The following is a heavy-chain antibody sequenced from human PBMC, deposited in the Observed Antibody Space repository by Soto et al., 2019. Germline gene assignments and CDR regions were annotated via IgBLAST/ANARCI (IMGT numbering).Heavy chain of an antibody. Sequence: QVQLVQSGAEVKKPGSSVKVSCKASGGTFSSYTISWVRQAPGQGLEWMGRIIPILGIANYAQKFQGRVTITAEKSTSTAYMELSSLSSEDTAVYYCASNYGGNSDWGQGTLVTVSS. D-gene: IGHD4-17*01. CDR3: ASNYGGNSD. CDR2: IIPILGIA. V-gene: IGHV1-69*02. J-gene: IGHJ4*02. CDR1: GGTFSSYT.